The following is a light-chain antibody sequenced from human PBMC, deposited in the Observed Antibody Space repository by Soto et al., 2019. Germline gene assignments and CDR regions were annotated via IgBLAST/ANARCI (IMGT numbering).Light chain of an antibody. CDR2: DAS. Sequence: DIQMTHSPSTLSASVGDRVTITCRASQSISSWLAWFQQKPGKAPKLLMYDASSLESGVPSRFSGSGSGTEGTLTLRSLQTDDCETYDGPQYGPYLWTFGQGTKGDIK. CDR3: PQYGPYLWT. J-gene: IGKJ1*01. CDR1: QSISSW. V-gene: IGKV1-5*01.